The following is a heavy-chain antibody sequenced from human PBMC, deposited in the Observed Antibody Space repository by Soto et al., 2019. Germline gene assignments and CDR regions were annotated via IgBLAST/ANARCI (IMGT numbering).Heavy chain of an antibody. V-gene: IGHV1-2*02. CDR3: ERGVQAGLDY. D-gene: IGHD1-1*01. J-gene: IGHJ4*02. Sequence: XSVKVSCNTFAYSSTGRYSHWVRQAPEQGPEWMGEIGPESGATRYAQKFQGRVTMTRDTSISTAYMELSSLTSEDTAVYYCERGVQAGLDYWGQGTLVTVSS. CDR2: IGPESGAT. CDR1: AYSSTGRY.